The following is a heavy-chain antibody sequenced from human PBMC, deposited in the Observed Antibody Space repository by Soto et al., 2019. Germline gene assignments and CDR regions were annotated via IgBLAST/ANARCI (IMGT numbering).Heavy chain of an antibody. CDR1: GFTFFNYG. CDR3: AKEASVPSLGEFWYFDL. V-gene: IGHV3-23*01. J-gene: IGHJ2*01. Sequence: EVQVLESGGGLVQPGGSLRLSCAASGFTFFNYGMTWVRQAPGKGLEWVSSVSGDGYTTYYADSVRGRFTISRDNSKGTLFVQMNSLRAEDTDVYYCAKEASVPSLGEFWYFDLWGRGTQVTVSS. D-gene: IGHD3-16*01. CDR2: VSGDGYTT.